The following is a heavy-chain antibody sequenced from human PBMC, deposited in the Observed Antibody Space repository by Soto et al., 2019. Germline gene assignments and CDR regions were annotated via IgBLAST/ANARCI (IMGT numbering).Heavy chain of an antibody. V-gene: IGHV4-4*07. D-gene: IGHD6-13*01. CDR1: GGSVSGYY. CDR3: ARDLKISAGGTFYYYGMDV. CDR2: VYSSGIT. Sequence: SETLSLTCSVSGGSVSGYYWSWIRQPAGKALEWIGRVYSSGITNYNPSLKSRVTMSVDTSKNQFSLRLSSVTAADTAVYYCARDLKISAGGTFYYYGMDVWGRGTTVTVSS. J-gene: IGHJ6*02.